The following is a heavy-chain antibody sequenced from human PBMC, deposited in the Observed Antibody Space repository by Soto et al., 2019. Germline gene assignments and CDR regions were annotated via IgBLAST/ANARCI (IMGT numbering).Heavy chain of an antibody. CDR3: AREGGYSYGFDY. D-gene: IGHD5-18*01. Sequence: QVQLVQSGAEVKKPGASVKVSCKASGYTFTSYDINWVRQANGQGLEWMGWMNPNSGNTGYAQKFQGIVTMTRNTSIITAYMELSSLRSEVTAVYYCAREGGYSYGFDYWGQGTLVTVSS. CDR2: MNPNSGNT. CDR1: GYTFTSYD. J-gene: IGHJ4*02. V-gene: IGHV1-8*01.